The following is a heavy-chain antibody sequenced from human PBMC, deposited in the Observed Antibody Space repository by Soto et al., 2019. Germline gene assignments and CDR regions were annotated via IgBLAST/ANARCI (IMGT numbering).Heavy chain of an antibody. CDR2: INHSGST. V-gene: IGHV4-34*01. Sequence: ETLSLTCAVYGGSFSGYYWSWIRQPPGKGLEWIGEINHSGSTNYNPSLKSRVTISVDTSKNQFSLKLSSVTAADTAVYYCARVPYCSSTSCYYFDYWGQGTLVTVSS. CDR3: ARVPYCSSTSCYYFDY. D-gene: IGHD2-2*01. CDR1: GGSFSGYY. J-gene: IGHJ4*02.